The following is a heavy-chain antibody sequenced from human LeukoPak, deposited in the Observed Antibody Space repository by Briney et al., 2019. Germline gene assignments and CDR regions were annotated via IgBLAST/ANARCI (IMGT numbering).Heavy chain of an antibody. V-gene: IGHV3-30*03. J-gene: IGHJ4*02. CDR3: ARDYYGSRIYYIDY. CDR2: ISHDGSNK. CDR1: GLTFRSYG. Sequence: GRSLRLSCAASGLTFRSYGIHWVRQAPAKGLEWVAFISHDGSNKYYADSVKGRFTISRDNSKNTLYLQMNSLRAEDTAVYYCARDYYGSRIYYIDYWGQGTLVTVSS. D-gene: IGHD3-10*01.